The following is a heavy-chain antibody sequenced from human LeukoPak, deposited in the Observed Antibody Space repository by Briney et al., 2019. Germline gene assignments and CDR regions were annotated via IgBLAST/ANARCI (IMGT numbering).Heavy chain of an antibody. Sequence: PSETLSLTCTVSGGSISSYYWSWIRQPPGKGLEWIGYIYYSGSTNYNPSLKSRVTISVDTSKNQFSLKLSSVTAADTAVYYCARDMDVSSGYLAFDIWGQGTMVTVSS. D-gene: IGHD3-22*01. V-gene: IGHV4-59*01. CDR2: IYYSGST. J-gene: IGHJ3*02. CDR1: GGSISSYY. CDR3: ARDMDVSSGYLAFDI.